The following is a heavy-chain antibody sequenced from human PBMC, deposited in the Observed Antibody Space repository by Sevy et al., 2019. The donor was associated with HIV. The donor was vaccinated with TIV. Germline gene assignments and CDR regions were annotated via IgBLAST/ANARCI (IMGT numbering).Heavy chain of an antibody. CDR1: GFTFSSYA. Sequence: GGSLRLSCAASGFTFSSYAMHWVRQAPGKGLEWVAVISYDGSNKYYADSVKGRFTISRDNSKNTLYLQMNSLRAEDTAVYYCARDVESGEGQWLVPTYFDYWGQGTLVTVSS. CDR3: ARDVESGEGQWLVPTYFDY. J-gene: IGHJ4*02. D-gene: IGHD6-19*01. V-gene: IGHV3-30-3*01. CDR2: ISYDGSNK.